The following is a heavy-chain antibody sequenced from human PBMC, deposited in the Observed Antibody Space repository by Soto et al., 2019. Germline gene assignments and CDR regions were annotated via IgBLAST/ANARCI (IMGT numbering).Heavy chain of an antibody. V-gene: IGHV4-39*01. CDR1: GGSISSSSYY. J-gene: IGHJ4*02. CDR3: ARHERDDFWSGYYFDY. CDR2: IYYSGST. D-gene: IGHD3-3*01. Sequence: SETLSLTCTVSGGSISSSSYYWGWIRQPPGKGLEWIGSIYYSGSTYYNPSLKSRVTISVDTSKNQFSLKLSSVTAADTAVYYCARHERDDFWSGYYFDYWGQGTLVTVSS.